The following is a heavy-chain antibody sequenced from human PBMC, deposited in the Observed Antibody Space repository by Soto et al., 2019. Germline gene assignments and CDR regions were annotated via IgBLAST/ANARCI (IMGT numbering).Heavy chain of an antibody. J-gene: IGHJ6*02. D-gene: IGHD5-18*01. CDR2: INPNSGGT. Sequence: ASVKVSCKASGYTFTGYYIHWVRQAPGQGLEWMGWINPNSGGTNYAQKFQGRVTMTRDTSISTAYMELSRLRSDDTAVYYCAIRGYSYGYTDYYGMDVWGQGTTVTVSS. V-gene: IGHV1-2*02. CDR3: AIRGYSYGYTDYYGMDV. CDR1: GYTFTGYY.